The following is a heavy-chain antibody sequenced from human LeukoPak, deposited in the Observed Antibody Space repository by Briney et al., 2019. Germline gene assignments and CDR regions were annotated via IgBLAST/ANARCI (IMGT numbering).Heavy chain of an antibody. CDR1: RFAFSSYN. J-gene: IGHJ4*02. CDR3: AMYYDSSGKNY. D-gene: IGHD3-22*01. CDR2: ISSSGSTK. Sequence: GGSLRLSCAASRFAFSSYNMNWVRQAPGKGLDWISYISSSGSTKYYADSVKGRFTISRDNAQNSLYLQMNSLRAEDTAVYYCAMYYDSSGKNYWGQGTLVSVSS. V-gene: IGHV3-48*01.